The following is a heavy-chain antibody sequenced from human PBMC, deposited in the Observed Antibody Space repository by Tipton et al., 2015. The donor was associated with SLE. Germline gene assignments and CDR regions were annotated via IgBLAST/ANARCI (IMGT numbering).Heavy chain of an antibody. V-gene: IGHV3-30*02. J-gene: IGHJ6*03. CDR1: GFTFSSYG. CDR2: IRYDGSNK. D-gene: IGHD1-26*01. Sequence: SGFTFSSYGMHWVRQAPGKGLEWMAFIRYDGSNKYYADSVKGRFTISRDNSKNTLYLQMNSLRAEDTAVYYCARSGGSQGYYYYYMDVWGKGTTVTVSS. CDR3: ARSGGSQGYYYYYMDV.